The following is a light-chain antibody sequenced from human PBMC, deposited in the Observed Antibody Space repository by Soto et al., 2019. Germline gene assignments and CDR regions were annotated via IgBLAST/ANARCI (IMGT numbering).Light chain of an antibody. CDR3: SSYTTGSTGV. CDR2: EVS. Sequence: QSALTQPASVSGSPGQSITISCTGTSSDVGAYNYVSWYQQHPGKAPKLMIYEVSNRPSGVSDRFSGSKSDNTASLTISGLQAEDEADYYCSSYTTGSTGVFGAGTKLTVL. V-gene: IGLV2-14*01. CDR1: SSDVGAYNY. J-gene: IGLJ3*02.